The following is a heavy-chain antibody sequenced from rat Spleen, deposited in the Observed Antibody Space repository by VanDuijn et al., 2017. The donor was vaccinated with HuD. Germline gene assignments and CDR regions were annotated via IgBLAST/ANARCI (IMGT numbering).Heavy chain of an antibody. Sequence: EVQLVESGGGLVQPGRSLKLSCAASGFTFNKYDMAWVRQTPTKGLEWIASISTGGDYTYFRDSVKGRFTLSRDNAKNTQSLQMDSLRSEDTAIYYCTRGYVMDAWGQGASVTVSS. CDR2: ISTGGDYT. V-gene: IGHV5S13*01. CDR3: TRGYVMDA. J-gene: IGHJ4*01. CDR1: GFTFNKYD.